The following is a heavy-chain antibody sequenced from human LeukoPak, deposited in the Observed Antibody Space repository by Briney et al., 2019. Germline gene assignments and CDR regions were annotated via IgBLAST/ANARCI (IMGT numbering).Heavy chain of an antibody. CDR2: IRYDGSNK. Sequence: PGGSLRLSCAASGFTVSSNYMSWVRQAPGKGLEWVAFIRYDGSNKYYADSVKGRFTISRDNSKNTLYLQMNSLRAEDTAVYYCAKDMGMTGYYSHFDYWGQGTLVTVSS. D-gene: IGHD3-9*01. J-gene: IGHJ4*02. V-gene: IGHV3-30*02. CDR1: GFTVSSNY. CDR3: AKDMGMTGYYSHFDY.